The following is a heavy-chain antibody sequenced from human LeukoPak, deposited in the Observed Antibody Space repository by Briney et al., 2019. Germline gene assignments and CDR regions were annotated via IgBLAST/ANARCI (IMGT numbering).Heavy chain of an antibody. D-gene: IGHD3-16*01. V-gene: IGHV3-73*01. CDR2: IRSKANSYAT. J-gene: IGHJ4*02. CDR3: TRHGAREDFDY. Sequence: GGSLRLSCAASGFTFCGSAMHWVRQASGKGLEWVGRIRSKANSYATAYAASVKGRFTISRDDSKNTAYLQMNSLKTEDTAVYYCTRHGAREDFDYWGQGTLVTVSS. CDR1: GFTFCGSA.